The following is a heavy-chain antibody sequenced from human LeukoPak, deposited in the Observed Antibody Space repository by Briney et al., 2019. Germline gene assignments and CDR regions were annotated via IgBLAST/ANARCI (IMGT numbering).Heavy chain of an antibody. J-gene: IGHJ6*02. V-gene: IGHV4-4*07. CDR2: IYTSGST. CDR1: GGSISSYF. Sequence: SETLSLTCTVSGGSISSYFWSWIRQPAGKGLEWIGRIYTSGSTNYNPSLKSRVTMSVDTSKNQFSLRLSSVTAADTAVYYCARGHSHDSGSYGYYSAMDVWGQGTTVTVSS. D-gene: IGHD3-10*01. CDR3: ARGHSHDSGSYGYYSAMDV.